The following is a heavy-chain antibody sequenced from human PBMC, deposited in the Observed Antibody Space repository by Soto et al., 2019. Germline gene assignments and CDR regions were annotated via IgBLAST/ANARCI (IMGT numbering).Heavy chain of an antibody. D-gene: IGHD6-13*01. CDR1: GGTFSSYA. CDR2: IIPIFGTA. V-gene: IGHV1-69*01. J-gene: IGHJ5*02. CDR3: ARSPQGVSSWYFRWFDP. Sequence: QVQLVQSGAEVKKPGSSVTVSCKASGGTFSSYAISWVRQAPGQGLEWMGGIIPIFGTANYAQKFEVRVTITADESTSTAYMEMRSLRSEDTALYYCARSPQGVSSWYFRWFDPWGQGTLVTVSS.